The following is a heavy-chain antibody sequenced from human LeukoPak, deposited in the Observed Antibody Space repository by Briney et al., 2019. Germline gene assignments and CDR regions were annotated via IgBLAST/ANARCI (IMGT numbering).Heavy chain of an antibody. CDR1: GFTFNKFA. V-gene: IGHV3-30*03. J-gene: IGHJ4*02. CDR2: TSSDLNVK. D-gene: IGHD3-10*01. Sequence: GGSLRLSCAASGFTFNKFAMSWVRQAPGKGLEWVAVTSSDLNVKLYADSVKGRFTISRDNSRSTLYLQMNSLRPEDTAIYYCAREGYYGSGSPPSLYFDYWGQGTLVTVSS. CDR3: AREGYYGSGSPPSLYFDY.